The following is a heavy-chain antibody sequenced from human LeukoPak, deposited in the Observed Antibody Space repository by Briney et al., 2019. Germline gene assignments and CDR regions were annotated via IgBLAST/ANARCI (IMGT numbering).Heavy chain of an antibody. CDR2: IRYDGSNK. J-gene: IGHJ4*02. V-gene: IGHV3-30*02. D-gene: IGHD6-13*01. CDR1: GFTFSSYG. CDR3: AKDSGIAYDY. Sequence: QTGGSLRLSCAASGFTFSSYGMHWVRQAPGKGLEWVAFIRYDGSNKYYADSVKGRFTISRDNSKNTLYLQMNSLKAEDTAVYYCAKDSGIAYDYWGQGTLVTVSS.